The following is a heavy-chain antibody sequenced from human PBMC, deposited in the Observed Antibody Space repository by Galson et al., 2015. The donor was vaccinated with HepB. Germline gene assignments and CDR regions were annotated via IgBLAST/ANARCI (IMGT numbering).Heavy chain of an antibody. CDR2: IDWDDDK. J-gene: IGHJ6*02. CDR1: GFSLSTSGMC. Sequence: PALVKPTQTLTLTCTFSGFSLSTSGMCVSWIRQPPGKALEWLARIDWDDDKYYSTSLKTRLTISKDTSKNQVVLTMTNMDPVDTATYYCARIRGYDILTGYLYGMDVWGQGTTVTVPS. D-gene: IGHD3-9*01. V-gene: IGHV2-70*11. CDR3: ARIRGYDILTGYLYGMDV.